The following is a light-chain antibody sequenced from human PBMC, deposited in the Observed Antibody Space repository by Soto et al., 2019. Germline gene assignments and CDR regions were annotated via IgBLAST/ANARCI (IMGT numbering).Light chain of an antibody. CDR2: AAS. CDR1: QGISSY. CDR3: QQYNYHWT. J-gene: IGKJ1*01. Sequence: DIQLAQSPSFLSASVGDRVTITCRASQGISSYLAWYQQKPGKAPKLLIYAASTLQSGVPSRFSGSGSGTEFTLTISSLQPEDFATYYCQQYNYHWTFGQGTKVEIK. V-gene: IGKV1-9*01.